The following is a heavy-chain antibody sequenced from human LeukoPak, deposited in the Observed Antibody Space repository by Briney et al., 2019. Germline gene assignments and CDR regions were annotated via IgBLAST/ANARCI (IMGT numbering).Heavy chain of an antibody. Sequence: GGSLRLSCAASGFTFSSYHMNWVRQAPGKGLEWPSYIQSSTGSMIYADSVKGRFTVSRDNAKNSLYLQMNSLRAEDTAVYYCSRVVQDVTGADYWGQGTLVIVSS. CDR2: IQSSTGSM. J-gene: IGHJ4*02. V-gene: IGHV3-48*01. CDR3: SRVVQDVTGADY. D-gene: IGHD3-9*01. CDR1: GFTFSSYH.